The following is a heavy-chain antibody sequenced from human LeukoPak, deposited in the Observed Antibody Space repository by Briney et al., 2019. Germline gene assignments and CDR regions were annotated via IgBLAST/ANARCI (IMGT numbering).Heavy chain of an antibody. D-gene: IGHD6-19*01. CDR2: INHSGST. CDR1: GGSFSGYY. CDR3: ARLRQWLVPGYFQH. J-gene: IGHJ1*01. V-gene: IGHV4-34*01. Sequence: PSETLSLTCAVYGGSFSGYYWSWIRQPPGKGLECIGEINHSGSTNYNPSLKSRVTISVDTSKNQFSLKLSSVTAADTAVYYCARLRQWLVPGYFQHRGQGTLVTVSS.